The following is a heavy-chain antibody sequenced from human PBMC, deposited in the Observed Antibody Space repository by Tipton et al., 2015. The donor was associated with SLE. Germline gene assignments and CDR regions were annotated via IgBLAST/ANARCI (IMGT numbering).Heavy chain of an antibody. CDR2: LYHSGDT. Sequence: TLSLTCTVSGDSITSFNQYWGWIHQPPGRRLEYLASLYHSGDTYYNPSLRSRLTISMDTSKNQFSLELRSVTAADTAVYYCTNDDGDAFEIWGQGAMVTVSS. J-gene: IGHJ3*02. CDR3: TNDDGDAFEI. D-gene: IGHD1-1*01. V-gene: IGHV4-39*07. CDR1: GDSITSFNQY.